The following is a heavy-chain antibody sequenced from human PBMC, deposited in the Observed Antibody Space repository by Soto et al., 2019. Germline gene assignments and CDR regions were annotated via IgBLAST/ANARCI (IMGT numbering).Heavy chain of an antibody. CDR2: IYHSAST. V-gene: IGHV4-4*02. CDR3: ARDAVTTGEYFQH. Sequence: QVQLQESGPGLVKPSGTLSLTCAVSGGSISSSNWWSWVRQPPGKGLEWIGEIYHSASTNYHPSLSSRVTLSVDKSKNQFSLKLSSVTAADTAVYYCARDAVTTGEYFQHWVKGTLVTVSS. J-gene: IGHJ1*01. CDR1: GGSISSSNW. D-gene: IGHD4-17*01.